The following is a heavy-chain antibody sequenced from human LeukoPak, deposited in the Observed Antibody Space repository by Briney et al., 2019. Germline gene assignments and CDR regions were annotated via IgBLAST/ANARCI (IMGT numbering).Heavy chain of an antibody. CDR1: DYSISSGYF. Sequence: TSETLSLTCTVSDYSISSGYFWGWIRQPPGKGLEWIGSIYHSGTTYYNPSLKSRVTISVDTSKNQFSLKVRSVTAADTAVYYCVRSEYSTFLDYWGQGTLVTVSS. CDR2: IYHSGTT. J-gene: IGHJ4*02. CDR3: VRSEYSTFLDY. D-gene: IGHD6-6*01. V-gene: IGHV4-38-2*02.